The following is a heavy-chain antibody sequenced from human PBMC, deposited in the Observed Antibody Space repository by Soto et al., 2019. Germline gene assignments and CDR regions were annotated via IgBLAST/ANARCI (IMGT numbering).Heavy chain of an antibody. J-gene: IGHJ4*02. D-gene: IGHD1-26*01. CDR2: IYHTGST. CDR1: GGSISNSNW. CDR3: AHRPIVGAAI. Sequence: QVQLQESGPGLVKPSGTLSLTCGVFGGSISNSNWWTCVRQPPGKGLEWIGEIYHTGSTNYNSSPMSRVTISLVKPNNQFSLKLSSVTAADTAVYYCAHRPIVGAAIWGQGTLVTVSS. V-gene: IGHV4-4*02.